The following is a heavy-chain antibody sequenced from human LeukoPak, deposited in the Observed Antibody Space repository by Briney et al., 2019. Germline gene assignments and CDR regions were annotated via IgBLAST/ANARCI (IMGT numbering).Heavy chain of an antibody. Sequence: PGGSLRLSCAASGFTVSSNYMSWVRQAPGKGLEWVSVIYSGGSTYYADSVKGRFTISRDNSKNTLYLRMNSLRAEDTAVYYCARDASNDFWSGYFRHWGQGTLVTVSS. CDR3: ARDASNDFWSGYFRH. CDR2: IYSGGST. V-gene: IGHV3-66*02. D-gene: IGHD3-3*01. CDR1: GFTVSSNY. J-gene: IGHJ1*01.